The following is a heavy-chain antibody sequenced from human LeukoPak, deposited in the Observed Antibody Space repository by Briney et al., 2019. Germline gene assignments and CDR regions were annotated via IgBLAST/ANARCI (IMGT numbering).Heavy chain of an antibody. CDR1: GYTFNDHD. CDR3: AVEGTLLGGDYY. CDR2: MNPDSGNA. D-gene: IGHD3-3*01. V-gene: IGHV1-8*01. Sequence: ASVKVSCKPSGYTFNDHDINWVRQVTGQGLEWMGWMNPDSGNADYVHKFQGRVTMTRNSSPSTAYLELSSLRSDDTAVYYCAVEGTLLGGDYYWGQGTLVTVSS. J-gene: IGHJ4*02.